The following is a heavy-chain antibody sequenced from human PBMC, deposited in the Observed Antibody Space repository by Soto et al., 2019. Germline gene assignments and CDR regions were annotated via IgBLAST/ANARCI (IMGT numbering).Heavy chain of an antibody. CDR2: IKTKTDRGTA. CDR1: GFTFSNAW. D-gene: IGHD4-17*01. Sequence: EVRLVESGGGFLKPGESLRLSCVASGFTFSNAWMSWVRQAPGKGLEWVGLIKTKTDRGTADYAASVRGRFTILRDDSKNTLYLQMDSLKTEDTAVYYCATGKDCGGKLIVGQWGQGTLVTVSS. V-gene: IGHV3-15*01. J-gene: IGHJ4*02. CDR3: ATGKDCGGKLIVGQ.